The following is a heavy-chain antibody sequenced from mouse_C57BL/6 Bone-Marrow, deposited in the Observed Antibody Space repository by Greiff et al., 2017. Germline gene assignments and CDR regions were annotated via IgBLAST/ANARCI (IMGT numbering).Heavy chain of an antibody. CDR3: AREDYYGSPGAY. V-gene: IGHV1-61*01. CDR2: IYPSDSET. J-gene: IGHJ3*01. Sequence: VQLQQPGAELVRPGSSVKLSCKASGFTFTSYWMDWVKQRPGQGLEWIGNIYPSDSETHYNQKFKDKATLTVDKSSSTAYMQLSSLTSEDSAVYYCAREDYYGSPGAYWCQGTLVTVSA. CDR1: GFTFTSYW. D-gene: IGHD1-1*01.